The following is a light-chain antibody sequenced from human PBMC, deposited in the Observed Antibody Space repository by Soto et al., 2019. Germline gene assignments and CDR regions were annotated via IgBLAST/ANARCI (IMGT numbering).Light chain of an antibody. V-gene: IGLV1-40*01. CDR2: GST. CDR3: QSYDSSLSGV. J-gene: IGLJ1*01. Sequence: QSVLTQPPSVSGAPGQRVTISCSGSSSNIGAGFDVHWYQHLPGTVPKLLIYGSTNRPSGVPDRFSASKSGTSASLAITGLQPEDEADYYCQSYDSSLSGVFGSGTKLTVL. CDR1: SSNIGAGFD.